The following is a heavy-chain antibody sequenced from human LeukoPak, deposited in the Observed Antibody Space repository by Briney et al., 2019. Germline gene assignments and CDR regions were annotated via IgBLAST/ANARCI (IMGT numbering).Heavy chain of an antibody. V-gene: IGHV4-34*01. CDR1: GGSFSGYY. Sequence: PSETLSLTCAVYGGSFSGYYWSWIRQPPGKGLEWIGEINHSGSTNYNPSLKSRVTISVDTSKNQFSLKLSSVTAADTAVYYCARRSTAAVDYWGQGTLVTVSS. CDR2: INHSGST. CDR3: ARRSTAAVDY. J-gene: IGHJ4*02. D-gene: IGHD6-13*01.